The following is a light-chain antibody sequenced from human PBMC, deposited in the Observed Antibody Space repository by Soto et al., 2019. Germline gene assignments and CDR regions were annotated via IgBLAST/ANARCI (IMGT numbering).Light chain of an antibody. V-gene: IGKV3-15*01. J-gene: IGKJ3*01. CDR1: QSVSSN. Sequence: EIVLTQSPVTLSVSPGERATLSCRASQSVSSNLAWYQQKPGQGPRLLIYGASTRATGIPARLSGSGSGTEFTLTISSLQSEDFAVYYCQQYNLWPLSFGPGTKVDI. CDR3: QQYNLWPLS. CDR2: GAS.